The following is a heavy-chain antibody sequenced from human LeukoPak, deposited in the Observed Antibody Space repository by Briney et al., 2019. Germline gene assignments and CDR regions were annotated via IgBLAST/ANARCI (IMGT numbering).Heavy chain of an antibody. Sequence: ASVKVSCKASGGTFSSYAISWVRQAPGQGLEWMGRIIPILGIANYAQKFQGRVTITADKSTSTAYMELSSLRSEDTAVYYCAREGYYYGSGIIWGQGTMVTVSS. V-gene: IGHV1-69*04. D-gene: IGHD3-10*01. J-gene: IGHJ3*02. CDR1: GGTFSSYA. CDR3: AREGYYYGSGII. CDR2: IIPILGIA.